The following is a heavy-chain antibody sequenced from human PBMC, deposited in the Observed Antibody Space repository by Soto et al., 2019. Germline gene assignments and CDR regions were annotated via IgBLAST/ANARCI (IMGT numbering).Heavy chain of an antibody. CDR2: MYISGST. Sequence: PSETLSLTCSVAGVSISGYYWTWIRQTAGKGLEWIGRMYISGSTNYNPSLKSRATMSIDTSKNYFSLKLRSVTAADTAVYYCASDQINQNVFGFWGQGTMVTVSS. J-gene: IGHJ3*01. V-gene: IGHV4-4*07. CDR3: ASDQINQNVFGF. CDR1: GVSISGYY.